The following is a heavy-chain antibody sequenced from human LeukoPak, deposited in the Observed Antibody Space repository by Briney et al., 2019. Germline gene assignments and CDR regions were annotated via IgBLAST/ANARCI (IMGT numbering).Heavy chain of an antibody. CDR3: AREPYYYYYMDV. V-gene: IGHV3-7*01. CDR2: IKQDGSER. CDR1: GFTFRSFW. J-gene: IGHJ6*03. Sequence: PGVSLRLSCAVSGFTFRSFWMSWVRQAPGKGLEWVANIKQDGSERYYMDSVKGRFTISRDNAKNSLYLRLSSLRAEDTAVYYCAREPYYYYYMDVWGKGTTVTVSS.